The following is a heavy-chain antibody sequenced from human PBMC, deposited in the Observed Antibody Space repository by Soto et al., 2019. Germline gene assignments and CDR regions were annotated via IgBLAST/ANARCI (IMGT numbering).Heavy chain of an antibody. Sequence: QLQLQESGPGLVRPSQTLSLTCSVSGDSISGGTYYWNWIRQLPGKGLQWIGYIHDSGSTDYSPSLESRVIISRDTSNSEFSLKLTSVTAADTAVYYCARVGESDYEGGYFFDSWGQGTLVTVSS. CDR1: GDSISGGTYY. J-gene: IGHJ4*02. CDR3: ARVGESDYEGGYFFDS. D-gene: IGHD5-12*01. CDR2: IHDSGST. V-gene: IGHV4-31*03.